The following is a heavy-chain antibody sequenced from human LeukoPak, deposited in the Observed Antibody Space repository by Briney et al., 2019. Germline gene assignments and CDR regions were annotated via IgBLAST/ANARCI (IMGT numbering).Heavy chain of an antibody. CDR1: GYFIRSAYY. CDR3: ARDNYDSSGYYPDY. J-gene: IGHJ4*02. Sequence: SETLSLTCNVSGYFIRSAYYWGWIRQPPGKGLEWIGSIYYSGSTYYNPSLKSRVTISVDTSKNQFSLKLSSVTAADTAVYYCARDNYDSSGYYPDYWGQGTLVTVSS. CDR2: IYYSGST. D-gene: IGHD3-22*01. V-gene: IGHV4-38-2*02.